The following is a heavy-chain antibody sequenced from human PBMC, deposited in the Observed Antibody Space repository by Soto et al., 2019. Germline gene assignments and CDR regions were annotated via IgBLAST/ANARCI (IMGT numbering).Heavy chain of an antibody. CDR1: GFTFSSYS. Sequence: PGGSLRLSCAASGFTFSSYSMNWVRQAPGKGLEWVSYISSSSSTIYYADSVKGRFTISRDNAKNSLYLQMNSLRAEDTAVYYCARVRVGPLNYDFWSGPDDRHDALDIWGQGTMVTVSS. CDR3: ARVRVGPLNYDFWSGPDDRHDALDI. D-gene: IGHD3-3*01. J-gene: IGHJ3*02. V-gene: IGHV3-48*01. CDR2: ISSSSSTI.